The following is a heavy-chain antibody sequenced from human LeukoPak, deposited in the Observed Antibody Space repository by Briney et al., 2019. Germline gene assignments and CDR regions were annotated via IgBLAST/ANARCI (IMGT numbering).Heavy chain of an antibody. CDR3: ARGGDGYNSLGFGY. D-gene: IGHD5-24*01. CDR2: INPNSGGT. J-gene: IGHJ4*02. V-gene: IGHV1-2*02. CDR1: GYTFTGYY. Sequence: ASVKVSCKASGYTFTGYYMHWVRQAPGQGFEWMGWINPNSGGTNYAQKFQGRVTMTRDTSISTAYMEPSRLRSDDTAVYYCARGGDGYNSLGFGYWGQGTLVTVSS.